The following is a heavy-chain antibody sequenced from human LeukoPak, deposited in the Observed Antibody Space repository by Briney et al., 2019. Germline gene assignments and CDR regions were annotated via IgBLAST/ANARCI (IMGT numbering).Heavy chain of an antibody. CDR2: ISYDGSKK. J-gene: IGHJ3*02. CDR3: AKDQDDAFDI. CDR1: GFTFSSYW. Sequence: PGGSLRLSCVASGFTFSSYWMHWVRQAPGKGLEWVADISYDGSKKYYADSVKGRFTISRDNSKNTLYLQMNSLRAEDTAVYYCAKDQDDAFDIWGQGTMVTVSS. V-gene: IGHV3-30*18.